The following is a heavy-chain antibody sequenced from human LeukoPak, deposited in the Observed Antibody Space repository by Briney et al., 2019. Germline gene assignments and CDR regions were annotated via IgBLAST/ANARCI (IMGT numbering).Heavy chain of an antibody. D-gene: IGHD3-3*01. V-gene: IGHV3-20*04. CDR2: INWNGRST. CDR1: GFTFDDYG. Sequence: SGGSLRLSCAASGFTFDDYGMSWVRQAPGKGLEWVSGINWNGRSTGYADSVKGRFTISRDNAKNSLYLQMNSLRAEDTAFYYCARGGITIFGGIIYQDYWGQGTPGHRLL. CDR3: ARGGITIFGGIIYQDY. J-gene: IGHJ4*02.